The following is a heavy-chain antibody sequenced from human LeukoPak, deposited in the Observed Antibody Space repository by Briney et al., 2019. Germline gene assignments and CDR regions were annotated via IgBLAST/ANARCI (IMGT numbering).Heavy chain of an antibody. Sequence: NPSETLSLTCAVYGGSFSGYYWSWIRQPPGKGLEWIGEINHSGSTNYNPSLKSRVTISVDKSKNQFSLKMSSVTAADTAVYYCAREGQYYYDSSGYNGAFDIWGQGTMVTVS. CDR1: GGSFSGYY. V-gene: IGHV4-34*01. CDR3: AREGQYYYDSSGYNGAFDI. CDR2: INHSGST. J-gene: IGHJ3*02. D-gene: IGHD3-22*01.